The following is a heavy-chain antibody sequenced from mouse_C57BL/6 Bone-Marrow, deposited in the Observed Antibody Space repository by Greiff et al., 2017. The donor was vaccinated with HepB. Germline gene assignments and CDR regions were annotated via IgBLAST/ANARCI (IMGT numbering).Heavy chain of an antibody. Sequence: QVQLQQSGPELVKPGASVKISCKASGYAFSSSWMNWVKQRPGKGLEWIGRIYPGDGDTNYNGKFKGKATLTADKSSSTAYMQLSSLTSEDSAVYFCENYGSSYYFDYWGQGTTLTVSS. CDR2: IYPGDGDT. CDR3: ENYGSSYYFDY. CDR1: GYAFSSSW. D-gene: IGHD1-1*01. V-gene: IGHV1-82*01. J-gene: IGHJ2*01.